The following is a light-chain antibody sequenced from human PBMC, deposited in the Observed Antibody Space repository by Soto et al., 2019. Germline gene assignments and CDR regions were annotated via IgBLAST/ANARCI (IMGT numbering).Light chain of an antibody. J-gene: IGLJ2*01. V-gene: IGLV2-8*01. CDR1: ISDVGGYNY. CDR2: EVS. CDR3: GSYAGFNNYVA. Sequence: QSALTQPASVSGSPGQSVTISCTGTISDVGGYNYVSWYQQHPGKAPKLMIYEVSERPSGVPDRFSGSKSGNTASLTVSGLQAEDEADYYCGSYAGFNNYVAFGGGT.